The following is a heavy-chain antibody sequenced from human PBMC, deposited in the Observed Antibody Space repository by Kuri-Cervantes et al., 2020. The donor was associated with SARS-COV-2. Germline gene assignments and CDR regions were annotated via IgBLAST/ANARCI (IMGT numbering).Heavy chain of an antibody. V-gene: IGHV3-21*01. CDR3: ATPDVGSYWDRRAAFDI. J-gene: IGHJ3*02. Sequence: GGSLRLSCAASGFTFSSYAMHWVRQAPGKGLEWVSSISSSSSYIYYADSVKGRFTISRDNAKNSLYLQMNSLRAEDTAVYYCATPDVGSYWDRRAAFDIWGQGTMVTVSS. CDR1: GFTFSSYA. D-gene: IGHD1-26*01. CDR2: ISSSSSYI.